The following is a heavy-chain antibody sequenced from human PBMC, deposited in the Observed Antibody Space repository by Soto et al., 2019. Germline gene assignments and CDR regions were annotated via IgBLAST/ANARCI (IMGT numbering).Heavy chain of an antibody. CDR2: ISGSGGST. CDR3: TEWLLLRDAFDI. V-gene: IGHV3-23*01. CDR1: GFTFSSYA. D-gene: IGHD3-22*01. Sequence: EVQLLESGGGLVQPGGSLRLSCAASGFTFSSYAMSWVRQAPGKGLEWVSAISGSGGSTYYADSVKGRFTISRDNSKNTLYLQMNSLRAEDTAVYYCTEWLLLRDAFDIWGQGTMVTVSS. J-gene: IGHJ3*02.